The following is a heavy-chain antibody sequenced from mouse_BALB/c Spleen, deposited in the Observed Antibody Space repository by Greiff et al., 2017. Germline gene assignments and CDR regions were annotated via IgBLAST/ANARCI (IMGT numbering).Heavy chain of an antibody. CDR3: ARSGSWFAY. CDR2: IYPGGGYT. V-gene: IGHV1-63*02. Sequence: QVQLQQSGAELVRPGTSVKISCKASGYTFTNYWLGWVKQMPGHGLEWIGDIYPGGGYTNYNEKFKGKATLTADTSSSTAYMQLSSLTSEDSAVYFCARSGSWFAYWGQGTLVTVSA. D-gene: IGHD3-1*01. J-gene: IGHJ3*01. CDR1: GYTFTNYW.